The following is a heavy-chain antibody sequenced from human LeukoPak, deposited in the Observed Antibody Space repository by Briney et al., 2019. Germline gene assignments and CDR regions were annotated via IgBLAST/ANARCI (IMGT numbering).Heavy chain of an antibody. CDR2: ISSSSSTI. V-gene: IGHV3-48*04. D-gene: IGHD1-26*01. J-gene: IGHJ4*02. CDR3: ARDLSGSYTGS. CDR1: GFTFSSYS. Sequence: GGSLRLSCAASGFTFSSYSMNRVRQAPGKGLEWVSYISSSSSTIYYADSVKGRFTISRDNAKNSLYLQMNSLRAEDTAVYYCARDLSGSYTGSWGQGTLVAVSS.